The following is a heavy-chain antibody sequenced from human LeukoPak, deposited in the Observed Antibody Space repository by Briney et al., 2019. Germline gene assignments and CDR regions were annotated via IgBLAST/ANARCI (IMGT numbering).Heavy chain of an antibody. V-gene: IGHV4-34*01. Sequence: SETLSLTCAVYGGSFSGYYSSWIRPPPGKGLEWIGEIYHSGSTSYNPSLKSRVTIAVDKSRNQFSLKLTSVIAADTAVYYCARVVDTAPYYFDYWGQGTLVTVSS. CDR1: GGSFSGYY. D-gene: IGHD5-18*01. CDR2: IYHSGST. CDR3: ARVVDTAPYYFDY. J-gene: IGHJ4*02.